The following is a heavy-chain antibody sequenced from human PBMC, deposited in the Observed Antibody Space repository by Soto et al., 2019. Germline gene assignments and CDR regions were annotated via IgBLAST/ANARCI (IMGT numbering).Heavy chain of an antibody. CDR2: IMPNNEAA. V-gene: IGHV1-69*06. Sequence: QVQLVQSGAEVRKPGSSVKVSCEASGGSFNNYVISWLRQAPGQGLEWMGGIMPNNEAANYAQKFRGRLTITADKATNTAYMELNSLRPEDTATYYCARYWNAGTLYGAFDIWGQGTTVIVS. J-gene: IGHJ3*02. D-gene: IGHD4-17*01. CDR1: GGSFNNYV. CDR3: ARYWNAGTLYGAFDI.